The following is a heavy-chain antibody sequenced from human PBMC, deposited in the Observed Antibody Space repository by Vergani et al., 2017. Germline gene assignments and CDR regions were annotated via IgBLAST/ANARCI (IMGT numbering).Heavy chain of an antibody. CDR1: GFTFSSYG. CDR2: IWCDGSNK. J-gene: IGHJ4*02. V-gene: IGHV3-33*03. Sequence: QVQLVESGGGVVQPGRSLRLSCAASGFTFSSYGMHWVRQAPGKGLEWVAVIWCDGSNKYYADSVKGRFTISRDNAKNSLYQQMNSVRAEDTSVYYCAGDRDSGSSDFDYWGQGTLVTVSS. CDR3: AGDRDSGSSDFDY. D-gene: IGHD6-6*01.